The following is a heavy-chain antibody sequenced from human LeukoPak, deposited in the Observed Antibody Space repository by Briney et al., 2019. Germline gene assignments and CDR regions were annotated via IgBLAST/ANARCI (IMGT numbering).Heavy chain of an antibody. CDR3: ATSSLRTPRGPLDY. J-gene: IGHJ4*02. CDR2: INHSGST. Sequence: KPSETLSLTCAVYGGSFSGYYWSWIRQPPGKGLEWIGEINHSGSTNYNPSLKSRVTISVDTSKNQFSLKLSSVTAADTAVYYCATSSLRTPRGPLDYWGQGTLVTVSS. D-gene: IGHD4-17*01. CDR1: GGSFSGYY. V-gene: IGHV4-34*01.